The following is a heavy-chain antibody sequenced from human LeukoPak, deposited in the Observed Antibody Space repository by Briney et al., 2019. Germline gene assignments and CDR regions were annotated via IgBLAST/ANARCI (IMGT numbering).Heavy chain of an antibody. Sequence: GGSLRLSCAASGFTFSDYYMSWIRQAPGKGLEWVPYISSSGSTIYYADSVKGRFTISRDNSKNTLYLQMNSLRAEDTAVYYCARDNRGAYDSSGYYKNFDYWGQGTLVTVSS. CDR2: ISSSGSTI. CDR3: ARDNRGAYDSSGYYKNFDY. J-gene: IGHJ4*02. V-gene: IGHV3-11*04. D-gene: IGHD3-22*01. CDR1: GFTFSDYY.